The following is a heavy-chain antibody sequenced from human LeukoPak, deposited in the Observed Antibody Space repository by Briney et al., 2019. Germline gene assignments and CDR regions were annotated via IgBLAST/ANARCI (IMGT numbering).Heavy chain of an antibody. Sequence: GGSLRLSCAASGFTFSNYWMHWVRQAPGKGPVWVSRIKSDGSSTRFADSVQGRFTISRDNGKNTLYLQMNRLRAEDTAVYYWASGASGTYDYWGEGTLVTVSS. CDR3: ASGASGTYDY. D-gene: IGHD1-26*01. V-gene: IGHV3-74*01. CDR2: IKSDGSST. CDR1: GFTFSNYW. J-gene: IGHJ4*02.